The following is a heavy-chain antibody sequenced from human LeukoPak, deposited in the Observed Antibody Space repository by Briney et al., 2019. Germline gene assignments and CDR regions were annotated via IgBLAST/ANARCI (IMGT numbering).Heavy chain of an antibody. V-gene: IGHV1-46*01. Sequence: ASAKVSCKASGYTFTSYYMHWVRQAPGQGLEWMGIINPSGGSTSYAQKFQGRVTMTRDTSTSTVYMELSSLRSEDTAVYYCAREEVVGAHFDYWGQGTLVTVSS. CDR2: INPSGGST. CDR3: AREEVVGAHFDY. J-gene: IGHJ4*02. CDR1: GYTFTSYY. D-gene: IGHD1-26*01.